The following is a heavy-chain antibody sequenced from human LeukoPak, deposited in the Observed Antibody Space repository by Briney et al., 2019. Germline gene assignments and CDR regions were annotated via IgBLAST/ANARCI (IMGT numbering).Heavy chain of an antibody. CDR1: GYTFTNYG. CDR2: ISGYNGNT. D-gene: IGHD5-24*01. V-gene: IGHV1-18*01. CDR3: ARVVVRDANNYKDY. J-gene: IGHJ4*02. Sequence: ASVKVSCKASGYTFTNYGISWVRQAPGQGLEWMGWISGYNGNTKYAQKFQGRVTMTRDTSISTAYLDLSRLRSDDTAVYYCARVVVRDANNYKDYWGQGTLVTVSS.